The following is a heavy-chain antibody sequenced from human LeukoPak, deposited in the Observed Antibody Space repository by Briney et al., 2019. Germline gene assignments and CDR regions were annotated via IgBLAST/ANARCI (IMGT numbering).Heavy chain of an antibody. V-gene: IGHV4-39*07. CDR2: INHSGST. Sequence: SETLSLTCTVSGGSISSSSYYWGWIRQPPGKGLEWIGEINHSGSTNYNPSLKSRVTISVDTSKNQFSLKLSSVTAADTAVYYCARAVGGNSFDYWGQGTLVTVSS. J-gene: IGHJ4*02. D-gene: IGHD4-23*01. CDR1: GGSISSSSYY. CDR3: ARAVGGNSFDY.